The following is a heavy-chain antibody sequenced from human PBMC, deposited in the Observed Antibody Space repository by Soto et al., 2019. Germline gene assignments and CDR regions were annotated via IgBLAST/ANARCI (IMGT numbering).Heavy chain of an antibody. V-gene: IGHV1-18*01. J-gene: IGHJ6*03. Sequence: GPPVKVSCKASGYTFTSYGMSWVRQAPGQGLEWMGWISAYNGNTNYAQKLQGRVTMTTDTSTSTAYMELRSLRSDDTAVYYCARARYYDFWSGSLIYYYMDVWGKGTTVTVS. CDR3: ARARYYDFWSGSLIYYYMDV. CDR1: GYTFTSYG. CDR2: ISAYNGNT. D-gene: IGHD3-3*01.